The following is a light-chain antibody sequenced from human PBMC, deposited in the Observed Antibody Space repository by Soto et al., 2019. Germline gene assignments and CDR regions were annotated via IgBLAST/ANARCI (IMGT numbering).Light chain of an antibody. Sequence: DIQMTQSPSTLSGSVGDRVTITCRASQTISSWLAWYQQNPGKPPKLLIYAASTLQSGVPSRFSGSGSGTDFTLTISSLQPEDFATYYCQQSYINTWTFGQGTKVEIK. J-gene: IGKJ1*01. V-gene: IGKV1-39*01. CDR1: QTISSW. CDR3: QQSYINTWT. CDR2: AAS.